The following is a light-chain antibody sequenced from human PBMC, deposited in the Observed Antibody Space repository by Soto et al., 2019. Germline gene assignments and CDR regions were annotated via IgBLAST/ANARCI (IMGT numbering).Light chain of an antibody. CDR2: NNN. CDR3: QSFDSSRIGLL. Sequence: QSVLTQPPSASGTPGQRVTISCSGSSSNIETNTVDWYQHLPGTAPKVLIFNNNQRPSGVPDRFSGSKSGTSASLAISGLQSEDEADYYCQSFDSSRIGLLFGGGTKLTVL. CDR1: SSNIETNT. J-gene: IGLJ2*01. V-gene: IGLV1-44*01.